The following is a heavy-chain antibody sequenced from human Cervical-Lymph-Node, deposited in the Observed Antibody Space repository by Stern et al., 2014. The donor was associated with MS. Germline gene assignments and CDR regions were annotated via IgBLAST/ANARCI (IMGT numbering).Heavy chain of an antibody. CDR2: INPNTGVT. CDR1: GYTFTNYY. D-gene: IGHD1-26*01. J-gene: IGHJ4*02. CDR3: ARVAGTYSFDY. V-gene: IGHV1-2*06. Sequence: VQLVESGAEVKKPGASLKVSCRASGYTFTNYYMHWVRQAPGQGLEWMGRINPNTGVTDYAQTFQGRVTMTRDTSVTTAYMELSRLRSDDTAVYYCARVAGTYSFDYWGQGALVTVSS.